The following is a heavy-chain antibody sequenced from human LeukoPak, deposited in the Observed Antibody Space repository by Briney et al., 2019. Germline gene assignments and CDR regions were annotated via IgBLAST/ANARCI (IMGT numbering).Heavy chain of an antibody. D-gene: IGHD3-3*01. CDR1: GFTFSSYA. V-gene: IGHV3-30-3*01. CDR2: ISYDGSNK. Sequence: GRSLRLSCAASGFTFSSYAMHWVRQAPGKGLEWVAVISYDGSNKYYADSVKGRFTISRDNSKNTLYLQMNSLRAEDTAVYYCARDQGGSYYDFWSGYQPYYYYYYGMDVWGPGTTVTVSS. CDR3: ARDQGGSYYDFWSGYQPYYYYYYGMDV. J-gene: IGHJ6*02.